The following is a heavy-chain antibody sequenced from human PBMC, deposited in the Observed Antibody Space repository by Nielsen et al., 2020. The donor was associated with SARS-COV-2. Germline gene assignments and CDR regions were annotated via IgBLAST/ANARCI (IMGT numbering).Heavy chain of an antibody. V-gene: IGHV3-53*05. CDR3: AKSVGYLRYFDY. CDR1: GFTVSSNY. D-gene: IGHD3-22*01. CDR2: IYSGGST. Sequence: GGSLRLSCAASGFTVSSNYMSWVRQAPGKGLEWVSVIYSGGSTYYADSVKGRFTISRDNAKNSLYLQMNSLRAEDTALYYCAKSVGYLRYFDYWGQGTLVTVSS. J-gene: IGHJ4*02.